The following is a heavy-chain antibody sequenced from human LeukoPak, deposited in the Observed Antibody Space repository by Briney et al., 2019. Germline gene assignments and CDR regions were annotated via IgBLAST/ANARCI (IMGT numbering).Heavy chain of an antibody. Sequence: GASVKVSCKVSGYTLTGLSMHWVRQAPGKGLEWMGGFDPEDGETIYAQKFQGRVTMTEDTSTDTAYMELSSLRSEDTAVYYCATGVPATVVTRAFDYWGQGALVTVSS. CDR1: GYTLTGLS. D-gene: IGHD4-23*01. CDR3: ATGVPATVVTRAFDY. V-gene: IGHV1-24*01. J-gene: IGHJ4*02. CDR2: FDPEDGET.